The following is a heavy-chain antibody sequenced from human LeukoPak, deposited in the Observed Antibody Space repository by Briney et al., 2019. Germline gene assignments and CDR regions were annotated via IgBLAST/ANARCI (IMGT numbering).Heavy chain of an antibody. D-gene: IGHD6-6*01. CDR3: ARAYRSSSSHGY. CDR1: GYTFTSYG. CDR2: ISAYNGNT. Sequence: GASVKVSCKASGYTFTSYGISWVRQAPGQGLEWMGWISAYNGNTNYTQKLQGRVTMTRNTSISTAYMELSSLRSEDTAVYYCARAYRSSSSHGYWGQGTLVTVSS. V-gene: IGHV1-18*01. J-gene: IGHJ4*02.